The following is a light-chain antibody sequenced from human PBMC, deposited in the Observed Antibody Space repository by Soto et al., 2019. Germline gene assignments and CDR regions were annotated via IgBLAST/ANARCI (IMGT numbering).Light chain of an antibody. CDR2: AAS. CDR1: QSISSY. Sequence: DIQMTQSPSSLSASVGDRVTITCRARQSISSYLNWYQQKPGKAPKLLIYAASSLESGVPSRFSGSGSGTDFTLTISSLQPEDFAFYYCQQSYNTPLTFGGGTKVEIK. V-gene: IGKV1-39*01. CDR3: QQSYNTPLT. J-gene: IGKJ4*01.